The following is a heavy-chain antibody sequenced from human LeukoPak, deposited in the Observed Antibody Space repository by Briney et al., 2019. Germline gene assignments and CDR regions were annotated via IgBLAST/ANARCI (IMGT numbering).Heavy chain of an antibody. J-gene: IGHJ4*02. CDR2: IYTSGST. D-gene: IGHD4-23*01. V-gene: IGHV4-61*02. CDR1: GGSISSGSYY. Sequence: TPSQTLSLTCTVSGGSISSGSYYWSWIRQPAGKGLEWIGRIYTSGSTNYNPSLKSRVTISVDTSKNQFSLKLSSVTAADTAVYYCARSLRWYPNPLNYWGQGTLVTVSS. CDR3: ARSLRWYPNPLNY.